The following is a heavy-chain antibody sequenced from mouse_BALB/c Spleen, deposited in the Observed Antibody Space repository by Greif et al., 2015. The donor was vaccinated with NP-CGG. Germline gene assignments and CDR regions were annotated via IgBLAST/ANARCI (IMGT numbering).Heavy chain of an antibody. Sequence: VQLQQPGPELVKPGASVKISCKASGYSFTDYIMLWVKQSHGKSLEWIGNINPYYGSTSYNLKFKGKATLTVDKSSSTAYMQLNSLTSEDSAVYYCARSHYDYAFAYWGQGTLVTVSA. CDR3: ARSHYDYAFAY. D-gene: IGHD2-4*01. CDR2: INPYYGST. J-gene: IGHJ3*01. V-gene: IGHV1-39*01. CDR1: GYSFTDYI.